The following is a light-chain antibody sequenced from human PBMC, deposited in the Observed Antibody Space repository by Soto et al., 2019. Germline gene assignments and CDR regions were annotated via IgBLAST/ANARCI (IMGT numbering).Light chain of an antibody. CDR2: ATS. V-gene: IGKV3-20*01. Sequence: EIVLTQSPGSVSLSPGERVSLSCRASQTVTSSHLAWYQQKPGQPPRLLIYATSSRTTGIPDRFSGSGSGTDFTLTISRLEPEDFAVYFCQQYVSSPLTFGEGTKVEIK. CDR1: QTVTSSH. CDR3: QQYVSSPLT. J-gene: IGKJ4*01.